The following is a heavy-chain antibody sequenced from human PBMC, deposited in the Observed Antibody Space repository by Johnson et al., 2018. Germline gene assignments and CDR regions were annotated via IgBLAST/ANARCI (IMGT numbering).Heavy chain of an antibody. Sequence: QVQLVQSGGGVVQPGRSLRLSCAASGFTFSSYGMHWVRQAPGKGLEWVAVIWYDGSNKYYADSVKGRFTISRDNSKNTLYLQMNSLRAEDTAVYYCARGDNWNYVRPGNYFDYWGQGTLVTVSS. CDR3: ARGDNWNYVRPGNYFDY. V-gene: IGHV3-33*01. D-gene: IGHD1-7*01. CDR1: GFTFSSYG. J-gene: IGHJ4*02. CDR2: IWYDGSNK.